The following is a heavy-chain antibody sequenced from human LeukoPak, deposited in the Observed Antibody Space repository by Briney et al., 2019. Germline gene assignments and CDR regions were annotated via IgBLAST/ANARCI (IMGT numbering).Heavy chain of an antibody. CDR1: GASINGYF. V-gene: IGHV4-4*07. CDR3: SRDMVRETLMYWFDP. Sequence: SETLSLTCTVSGASINGYFWSWIRQSAGKGLEWIGRIYGSGSTNYNPSLESRATVSSDTSKNQFSPKLRSVTAADTAVYYCSRDMVRETLMYWFDPWGPGILVTVS. D-gene: IGHD3-10*01. J-gene: IGHJ5*02. CDR2: IYGSGST.